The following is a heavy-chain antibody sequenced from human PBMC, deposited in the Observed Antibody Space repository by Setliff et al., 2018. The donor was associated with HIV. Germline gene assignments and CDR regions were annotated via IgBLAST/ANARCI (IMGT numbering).Heavy chain of an antibody. V-gene: IGHV1-46*01. CDR3: ARDSAVPSLYHYYYMDV. CDR1: GYTFTSYY. J-gene: IGHJ6*03. CDR2: INPSGGSA. D-gene: IGHD6-19*01. Sequence: WASVKVSCKASGYTFTSYYLHWVRQAPGQGLEWMGMINPSGGSASYAQKFQGRVTMSRDTSTSTAHMELSSLRSEDTAVYYCARDSAVPSLYHYYYMDVWGEGTTVTVSS.